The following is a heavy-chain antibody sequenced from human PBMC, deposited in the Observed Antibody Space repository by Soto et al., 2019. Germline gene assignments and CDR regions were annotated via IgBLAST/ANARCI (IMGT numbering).Heavy chain of an antibody. CDR3: ATRYCSSTSCYLRAANWFDP. CDR2: MNPNSGNT. CDR1: GYTFTSYD. D-gene: IGHD2-2*01. V-gene: IGHV1-8*01. Sequence: GASVKVSCKASGYTFTSYDINWVRQATGQGLEWMGWMNPNSGNTGYAQKFQGRVTMTRNTSISTAYMELSSLGSEDTAVYYCATRYCSSTSCYLRAANWFDPWGQGTLVTVSS. J-gene: IGHJ5*02.